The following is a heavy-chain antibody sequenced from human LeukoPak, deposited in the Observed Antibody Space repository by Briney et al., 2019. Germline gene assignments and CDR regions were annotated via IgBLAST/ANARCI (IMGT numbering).Heavy chain of an antibody. D-gene: IGHD3-3*01. CDR2: ISSSGSTI. CDR1: GFTFSDYY. J-gene: IGHJ4*02. CDR3: AKDSEELTIFGVVFPSNAHDY. V-gene: IGHV3-11*01. Sequence: GGSLRLSCAASGFTFSDYYMSWIRQAPGKGLEWVSYISSSGSTIYYADSVKGRFTISRDNAKNSLYLQMNSLRAEDTAVYYCAKDSEELTIFGVVFPSNAHDYWGQGTLVTVSS.